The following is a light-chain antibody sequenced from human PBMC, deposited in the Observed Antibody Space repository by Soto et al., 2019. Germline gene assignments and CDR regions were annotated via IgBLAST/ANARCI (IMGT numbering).Light chain of an antibody. Sequence: QSVLTQPPSVSGAPGQRVTISCTGSSSNIGAGYDVHWYQQLPGTAPKLLIYGNSNRPSGVPDRCSGSKSGTSASLAITGLQAEDEADYYCQSYDSSLDVVFGGGTKLTVL. J-gene: IGLJ2*01. CDR3: QSYDSSLDVV. CDR1: SSNIGAGYD. CDR2: GNS. V-gene: IGLV1-40*01.